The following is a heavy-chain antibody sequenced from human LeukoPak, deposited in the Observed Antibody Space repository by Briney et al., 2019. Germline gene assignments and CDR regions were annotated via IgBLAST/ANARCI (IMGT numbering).Heavy chain of an antibody. CDR1: GASVNSGNYY. V-gene: IGHV4-39*07. Sequence: ASETLSLTCTVSGASVNSGNYYWAWIRQPPGKGLEWIGSIYYSGSTYYNSSLKSRVTISLDTSKNQFSLKLTSVTAADTAVYYCASPYFGFWGQGTLVTVSS. CDR2: IYYSGST. CDR3: ASPYFGF. J-gene: IGHJ4*02.